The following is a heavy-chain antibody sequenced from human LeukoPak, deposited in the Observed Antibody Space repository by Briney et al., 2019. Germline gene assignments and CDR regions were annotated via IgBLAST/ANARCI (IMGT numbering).Heavy chain of an antibody. CDR3: ATQGSGSPALWDY. J-gene: IGHJ4*02. D-gene: IGHD1-26*01. CDR1: GGSISSYY. V-gene: IGHV4-59*08. Sequence: SETLSLTCTVSGGSISSYYWSWIRQPPGKGLEWIGYIYYSGSTNYNPSLKSRVTISVDTSKNQFSLKLSSVTAADKAVYYCATQGSGSPALWDYWGQGTLVTVSS. CDR2: IYYSGST.